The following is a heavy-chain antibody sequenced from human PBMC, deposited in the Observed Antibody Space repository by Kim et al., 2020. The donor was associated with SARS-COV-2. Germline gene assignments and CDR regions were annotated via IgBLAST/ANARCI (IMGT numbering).Heavy chain of an antibody. J-gene: IGHJ4*02. V-gene: IGHV3-23*01. CDR2: GDT. Sequence: GDTYAEDSVGGRSTISRDNSRNTLYLQMNSLGADDTAVYYCAKGGGGYLDYWGQGTLVTVSS. CDR3: AKGGGGYLDY. D-gene: IGHD2-15*01.